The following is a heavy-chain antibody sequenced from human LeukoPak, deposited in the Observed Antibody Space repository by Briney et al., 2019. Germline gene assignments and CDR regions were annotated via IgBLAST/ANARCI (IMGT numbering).Heavy chain of an antibody. V-gene: IGHV3-33*08. D-gene: IGHD2-15*01. CDR1: GFTFSNFG. CDR3: ARDRIGKYSIDY. CDR2: ISDNGRRT. Sequence: GGSLRPSCAASGFTFSNFGLNWVRQAPGKGLEWVAFISDNGRRTYYLESVKGLFTISRDDSKNTLYLQMNSLRVEDTAVYYCARDRIGKYSIDYWGQGTVVTVSS. J-gene: IGHJ4*02.